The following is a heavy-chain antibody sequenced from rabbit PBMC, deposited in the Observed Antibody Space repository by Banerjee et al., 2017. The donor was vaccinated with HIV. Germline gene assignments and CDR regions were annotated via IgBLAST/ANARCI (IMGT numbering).Heavy chain of an antibody. J-gene: IGHJ4*01. CDR3: ARFMLQFFDL. Sequence: QEQLEESGGDLVKPEGSLTLTCTASGFSFSSDYWISWVRRAPGKGLEWIASIYVGSSGTTYYASWAKGRFTISKTSSTTVTLQVTSLTAADTATYFCARFMLQFFDLWGPGTLVTVS. V-gene: IGHV1S45*01. CDR2: IYVGSSGTT. CDR1: GFSFSSDYW. D-gene: IGHD4-2*01.